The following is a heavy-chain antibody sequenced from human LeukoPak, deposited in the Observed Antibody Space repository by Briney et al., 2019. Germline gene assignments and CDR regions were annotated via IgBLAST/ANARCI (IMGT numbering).Heavy chain of an antibody. CDR1: GVTLSSYA. Sequence: PGGSLRLSCAASGVTLSSYAMSWVRQAPGKGLEWVSAISGSGGSTYYADSVKGRFTISRDNSKNTLYLQMNSLRAEDTAVYYCAKDVSAMNYYYYGMDVWGQGTTVTVSS. CDR3: AKDVSAMNYYYYGMDV. CDR2: ISGSGGST. J-gene: IGHJ6*02. V-gene: IGHV3-23*01. D-gene: IGHD2-2*01.